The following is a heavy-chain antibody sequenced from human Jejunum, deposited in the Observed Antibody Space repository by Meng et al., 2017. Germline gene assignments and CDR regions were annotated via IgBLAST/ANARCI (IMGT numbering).Heavy chain of an antibody. CDR1: GFTFSGYW. Sequence: EGYVVESVGGLVQPVWSLRLSCAASGFTFSGYWVCWVRQAPGKGLLWVSRISNDGSYTDYADSVKGRFTISRDNAKNTVYLQINSLRVEDTAVYYCARAVSARYGEWDYWGQGTLVTVSS. V-gene: IGHV3-74*01. CDR2: ISNDGSYT. J-gene: IGHJ4*02. CDR3: ARAVSARYGEWDY. D-gene: IGHD4-17*01.